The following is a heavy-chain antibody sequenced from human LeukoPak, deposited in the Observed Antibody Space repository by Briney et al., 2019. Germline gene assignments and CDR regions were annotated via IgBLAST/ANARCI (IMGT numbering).Heavy chain of an antibody. CDR2: ISSSSSTI. V-gene: IGHV3-48*01. CDR3: ARDPASRGSPRDAFDI. CDR1: GFTFSSYA. Sequence: GGSLRLSCAASGFTFSSYAMHWVRQAPGKGLEWVSYISSSSSTIYYADSVKGRFTISRDNAKNSLYLQMNSLRAEDTAVYYCARDPASRGSPRDAFDIWGQGTMVTVSS. J-gene: IGHJ3*02. D-gene: IGHD3-10*01.